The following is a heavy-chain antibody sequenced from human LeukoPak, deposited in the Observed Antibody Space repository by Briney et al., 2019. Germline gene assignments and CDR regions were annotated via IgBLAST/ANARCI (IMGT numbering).Heavy chain of an antibody. CDR2: ISAYNGNT. Sequence: ASVKVSCKASGYTFTSYGISWVRQAPGQGLEWMGWISAYNGNTNYAQKFQGRVTITADESTSTAYMELSSLRSEDTAVYYCARGRSDYGDYAEDSDYFDYWGQGTLVTVSS. V-gene: IGHV1-18*01. CDR1: GYTFTSYG. CDR3: ARGRSDYGDYAEDSDYFDY. D-gene: IGHD4-17*01. J-gene: IGHJ4*02.